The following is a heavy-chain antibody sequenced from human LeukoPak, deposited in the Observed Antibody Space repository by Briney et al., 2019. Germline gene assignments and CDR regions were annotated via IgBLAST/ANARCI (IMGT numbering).Heavy chain of an antibody. CDR3: ASSGGSGYWFDP. D-gene: IGHD2-15*01. CDR2: INPSGGST. Sequence: ASVKXSCKASGYTFTSYYMHWVRQAPGEGVERMGIINPSGGSTSYAKKFQGRVTITRETSTSKVYMELRSPRSEDTAVYYCASSGGSGYWFDPWGQGTLVTVSS. CDR1: GYTFTSYY. V-gene: IGHV1-46*01. J-gene: IGHJ5*02.